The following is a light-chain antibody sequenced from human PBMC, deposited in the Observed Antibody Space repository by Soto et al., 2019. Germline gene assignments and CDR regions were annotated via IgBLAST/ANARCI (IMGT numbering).Light chain of an antibody. J-gene: IGLJ2*01. Sequence: QSALTQPSSVSGSPGQSITISWTGTSGDVGAYDDVPWYQHQPGKAHKLMLYEVTNRHSGVSSRFSGSKTGDTASLPISGLQAEDEADYYCSSSTTSDNLVFGGGTKLTVL. CDR3: SSSTTSDNLV. CDR2: EVT. CDR1: SGDVGAYDD. V-gene: IGLV2-14*01.